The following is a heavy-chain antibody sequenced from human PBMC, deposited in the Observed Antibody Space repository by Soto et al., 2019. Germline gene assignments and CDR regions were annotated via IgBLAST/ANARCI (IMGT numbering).Heavy chain of an antibody. V-gene: IGHV3-21*01. CDR1: GFTFISYS. J-gene: IGHJ4*02. D-gene: IGHD4-4*01. Sequence: PGGSLRLSCAASGFTFISYSMNFVRQAPGKGLEWVSSISSSSSYIYSADSVKGRFTISRDNAKNSLYLQMNSLRAEDTAVYYCAREDYSNFDYWGQGTLVTVSS. CDR2: ISSSSSYI. CDR3: AREDYSNFDY.